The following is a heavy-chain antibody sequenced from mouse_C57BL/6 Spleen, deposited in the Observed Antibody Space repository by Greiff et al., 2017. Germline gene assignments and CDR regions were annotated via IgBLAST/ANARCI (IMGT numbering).Heavy chain of an antibody. CDR2: ISAGGSYT. J-gene: IGHJ4*01. Sequence: EVKLVEPGGGLVKPGGSLKLSCAASGFTFSSYAMSWVRQTPEKRLEWVATISAGGSYTYYPDNVKGRFTISRDNAKNNLYLQMSHLKSEDTAMYYCARDRGSYYCFMDYWGQGTSVTVSS. V-gene: IGHV5-4*01. D-gene: IGHD1-1*01. CDR3: ARDRGSYYCFMDY. CDR1: GFTFSSYA.